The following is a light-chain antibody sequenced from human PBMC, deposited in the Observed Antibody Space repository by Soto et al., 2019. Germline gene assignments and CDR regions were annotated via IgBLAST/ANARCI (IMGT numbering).Light chain of an antibody. CDR2: DAS. CDR1: QSVRSS. Sequence: EIVLTQSPGTLSLSPGERATLSCRASQSVRSSVAWYQQKPGQAPRLLIYDASTRAPGLPARFSGSGSGTEFTLTISSLQSEDFAVYYCQQYNNWPGTFGQGTKVDI. CDR3: QQYNNWPGT. J-gene: IGKJ1*01. V-gene: IGKV3-15*01.